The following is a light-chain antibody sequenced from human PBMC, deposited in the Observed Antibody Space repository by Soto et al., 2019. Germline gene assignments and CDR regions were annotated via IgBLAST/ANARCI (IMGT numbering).Light chain of an antibody. CDR1: QNINTW. J-gene: IGKJ5*01. V-gene: IGKV1-5*03. Sequence: DIQMTQSPSTVSASVGDRVTITCRASQNINTWLAWYQQKPGKAPKLLIYKASSLESGVPSRFSGSGSGTDFTLTISCLQSEDFATYFCHSRAFGQGTRLEIK. CDR2: KAS. CDR3: HSRA.